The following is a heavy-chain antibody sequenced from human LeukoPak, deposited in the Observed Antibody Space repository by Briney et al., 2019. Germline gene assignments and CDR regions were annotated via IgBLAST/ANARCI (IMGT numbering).Heavy chain of an antibody. CDR3: ARARDCSSTSCHYYYYYMDV. V-gene: IGHV4-34*01. CDR2: INHSGST. J-gene: IGHJ6*03. CDR1: GGSFSGYY. Sequence: SETLSLTCAVYGGSFSGYYWSWIRQPPGKGLEWIGEINHSGSTNYNPSLKSRVTISVDTSKNQFSLKLSSVTAADTAVYYCARARDCSSTSCHYYYYYMDVWGKGTTVTVSS. D-gene: IGHD2-2*01.